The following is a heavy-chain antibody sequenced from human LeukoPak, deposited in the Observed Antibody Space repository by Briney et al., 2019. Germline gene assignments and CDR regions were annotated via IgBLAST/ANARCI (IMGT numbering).Heavy chain of an antibody. CDR2: LSPSGTDT. CDR1: GFTFTNYA. Sequence: GGSLRLSCAASGFTFTNYAMNWVRQAPGKGLEWVSTLSPSGTDTYYADSVKGRFTVSRDISKNTLYLQMSSLRADDTAVYYCARRAYNWGDFDIWGQGTVVTVSS. D-gene: IGHD5-24*01. J-gene: IGHJ3*02. V-gene: IGHV3-23*01. CDR3: ARRAYNWGDFDI.